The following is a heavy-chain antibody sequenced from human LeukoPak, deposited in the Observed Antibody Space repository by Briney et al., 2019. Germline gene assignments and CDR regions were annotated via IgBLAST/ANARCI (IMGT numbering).Heavy chain of an antibody. Sequence: ASVKVSCKASGYTFTSYGISWVRQAPGQGLEWMGWISAYNGNTNYAQKLQGRVTMTTDTSTSTAYMELRSVRSDDTSVYYCARDRAAAGAFDIWGKGTMVTVSS. CDR2: ISAYNGNT. V-gene: IGHV1-18*01. J-gene: IGHJ3*02. CDR3: ARDRAAAGAFDI. D-gene: IGHD6-13*01. CDR1: GYTFTSYG.